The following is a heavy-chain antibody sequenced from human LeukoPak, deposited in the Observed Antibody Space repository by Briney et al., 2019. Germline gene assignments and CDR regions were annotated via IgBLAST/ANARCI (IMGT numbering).Heavy chain of an antibody. CDR3: AKGSSSGYFDYFDY. Sequence: GRSLRLSCAASGFTFSSYGMHWVRQAPGKGLEWGAVISYDGSNKYYADSVKGRFTISRDNSKNTLYMQMNSLRAGDTAVYYCAKGSSSGYFDYFDYWGQGTLVTVSS. J-gene: IGHJ4*02. V-gene: IGHV3-30*18. D-gene: IGHD6-13*01. CDR1: GFTFSSYG. CDR2: ISYDGSNK.